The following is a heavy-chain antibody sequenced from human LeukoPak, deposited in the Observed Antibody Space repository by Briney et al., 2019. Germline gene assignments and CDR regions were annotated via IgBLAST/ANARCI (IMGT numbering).Heavy chain of an antibody. D-gene: IGHD3-10*01. CDR1: GYTFTSYY. V-gene: IGHV1-46*01. CDR2: INPSGGST. Sequence: ASVKVSCKASGYTFTSYYMHWVRQAPGQGLEWMGIINPSGGSTSYAQKFQGRVTMTRDTSTSTVYMELSSLRSEDTAVYYCAILLWFGELSMSDAFDIWGQGTMVTVSS. CDR3: AILLWFGELSMSDAFDI. J-gene: IGHJ3*02.